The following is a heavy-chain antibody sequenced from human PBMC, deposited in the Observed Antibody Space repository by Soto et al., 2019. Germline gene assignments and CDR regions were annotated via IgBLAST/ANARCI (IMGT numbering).Heavy chain of an antibody. Sequence: GGSLRLSCAGSGVSFSSYAMRWVRQAPGKGLEWVSAISGSGDSTYYTDSVKGRFTISRDNSKNTLYLQMNSLRAEDTAVYYCAKDTYYHDSSGYYVFDYWGQGTLVTVSS. CDR1: GVSFSSYA. V-gene: IGHV3-23*01. CDR2: ISGSGDST. J-gene: IGHJ4*02. CDR3: AKDTYYHDSSGYYVFDY. D-gene: IGHD3-22*01.